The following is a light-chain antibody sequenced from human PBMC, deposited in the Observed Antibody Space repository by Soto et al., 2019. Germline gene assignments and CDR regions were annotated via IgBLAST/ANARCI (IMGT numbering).Light chain of an antibody. CDR3: QQYNSYSRT. CDR2: DAY. V-gene: IGKV1-5*01. J-gene: IGKJ1*01. Sequence: DIPMTQSPSTLSASVGDRVTITCRASQSISSWLASYQQKPGKAPKLLISDAYSLESGVPSRFSGSGYGTEFTLTISSLQPDDFATYYCQQYNSYSRTFGQGTKVEIK. CDR1: QSISSW.